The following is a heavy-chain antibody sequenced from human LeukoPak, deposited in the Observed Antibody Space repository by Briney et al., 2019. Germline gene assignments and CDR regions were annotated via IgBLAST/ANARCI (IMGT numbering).Heavy chain of an antibody. CDR2: IHPSGGST. J-gene: IGHJ2*01. Sequence: ASVTVSCKASVYTFTNYYIHWVRQAPGQGLEWMGKIHPSGGSTSYPQNFQGRVTMIRDTSTGTVYMELSSLRSEDTAVYFCARSSTVTAARWHFDLWGRGTLVTVSS. V-gene: IGHV1-46*01. CDR1: VYTFTNYY. CDR3: ARSSTVTAARWHFDL. D-gene: IGHD4-17*01.